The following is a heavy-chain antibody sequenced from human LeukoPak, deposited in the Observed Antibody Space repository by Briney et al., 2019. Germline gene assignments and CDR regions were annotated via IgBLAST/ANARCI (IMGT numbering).Heavy chain of an antibody. CDR3: VKDLSGYWTFDY. J-gene: IGHJ4*02. CDR1: GFTFSNCY. D-gene: IGHD1-1*01. V-gene: IGHV3-30*18. CDR2: ISDDGNRK. Sequence: GGSLRLSCAASGFTFSNCYMHWGRQAPGKGLEWVAVISDDGNRKYYADSVQGRFTISRDNSKNTLYLQMNSLRAEDTAVYFCVKDLSGYWTFDYWGQGTLVTVSS.